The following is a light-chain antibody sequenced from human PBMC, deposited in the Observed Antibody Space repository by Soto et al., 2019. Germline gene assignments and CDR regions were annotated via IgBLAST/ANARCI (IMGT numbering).Light chain of an antibody. CDR3: SSYTSSSTYV. CDR2: EVS. J-gene: IGLJ1*01. Sequence: QSVLTQPASVSGSPVQAITISCTGTGSDVGGYNYVSWYQQHPGKAPKLMIYEVSNRPSGVSNRFSGSKSGNTASLTISGLQAEDEADYYCSSYTSSSTYVFGTGTKVTVL. CDR1: GSDVGGYNY. V-gene: IGLV2-14*01.